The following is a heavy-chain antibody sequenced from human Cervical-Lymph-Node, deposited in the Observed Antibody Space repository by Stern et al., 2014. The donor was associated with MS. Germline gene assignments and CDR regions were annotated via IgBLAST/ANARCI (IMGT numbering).Heavy chain of an antibody. D-gene: IGHD2-2*03. J-gene: IGHJ5*02. CDR2: LRYGGTT. CDR3: ARHARGYCTSTSCYADWFDP. V-gene: IGHV4-39*01. Sequence: QVQLQESGPGLLKPSETLSLTCTVSGGSISSSNSHWGWIRQTPGTGLEXIGSLRYGGTTYYNPSLKSRVTVSVDTSKNQGSLKVPSVTAADTAVYYCARHARGYCTSTSCYADWFDPWGQGTQVTVS. CDR1: GGSISSSNSH.